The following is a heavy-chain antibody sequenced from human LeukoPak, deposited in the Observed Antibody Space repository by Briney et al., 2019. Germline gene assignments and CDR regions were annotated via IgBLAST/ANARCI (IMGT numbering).Heavy chain of an antibody. CDR2: INHSGST. CDR1: GGSFSGYY. CDR3: AKKGSDLLGVQFGVVVVTGHLYFDY. D-gene: IGHD2-21*02. V-gene: IGHV4-34*01. J-gene: IGHJ4*02. Sequence: SETLSLTCAVYGGSFSGYYWSWIRQPPGKGLEWIGEINHSGSTNYNPSLKSRVTISVDTSKNQFSLKLSSVTAADTAVYYCAKKGSDLLGVQFGVVVVTGHLYFDYWGQGTLVTVSS.